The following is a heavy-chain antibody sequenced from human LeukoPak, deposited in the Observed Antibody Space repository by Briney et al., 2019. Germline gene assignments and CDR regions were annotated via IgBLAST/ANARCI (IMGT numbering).Heavy chain of an antibody. Sequence: SETLSLTCAVYGGSFSGYYWSWIRQPPGKGLEWIGEINHSGSTNYNPSLKSRVTISVDTSKNQFSLKLSSVTAADTAVYYCARVRFTQWLATYNWFDPWGQGTLVTVSS. CDR3: ARVRFTQWLATYNWFDP. J-gene: IGHJ5*02. D-gene: IGHD6-19*01. CDR2: INHSGST. CDR1: GGSFSGYY. V-gene: IGHV4-34*01.